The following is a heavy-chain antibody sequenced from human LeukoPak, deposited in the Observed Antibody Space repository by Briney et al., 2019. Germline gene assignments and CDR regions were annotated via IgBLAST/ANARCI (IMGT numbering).Heavy chain of an antibody. CDR3: ARGTTGYSSRFGFDY. CDR1: GYSISSGYY. D-gene: IGHD6-13*01. J-gene: IGHJ4*02. Sequence: SETLSLTCTVSGYSISSGYYWGWIRQPPGKGLEWIGSIYHSGSTYYNPSLKSRVTISVDTSKNQFSLKLSSVTAADTAVYYCARGTTGYSSRFGFDYWGQGTLVTVSS. CDR2: IYHSGST. V-gene: IGHV4-38-2*02.